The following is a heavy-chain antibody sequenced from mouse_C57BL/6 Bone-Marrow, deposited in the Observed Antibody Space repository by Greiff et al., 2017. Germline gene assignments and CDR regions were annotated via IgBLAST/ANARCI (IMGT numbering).Heavy chain of an antibody. CDR3: ARRNYYGPYWYFDV. J-gene: IGHJ1*03. CDR2: IHPNSGST. V-gene: IGHV1-64*01. CDR1: GYTFTSYW. Sequence: QVQLKQSGAELVKPGASVKLSCKASGYTFTSYWMHWVKQRPGQGLEWIGMIHPNSGSTNYNEKFKSKATLTVDKSSSTAYMQLSSLTSEDSAVYYCARRNYYGPYWYFDVWGTGTTVTVSS. D-gene: IGHD1-1*01.